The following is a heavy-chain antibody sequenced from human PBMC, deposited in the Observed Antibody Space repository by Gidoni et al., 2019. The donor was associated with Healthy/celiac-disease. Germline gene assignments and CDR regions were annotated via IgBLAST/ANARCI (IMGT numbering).Heavy chain of an antibody. D-gene: IGHD2-2*01. Sequence: EVQLVESGGGLVQPGGSLRLSCAASGFTFSSYGMSWVRQAPGKGLEWVANIKQDGSEKYYVDSVKGRFTISRDNAKNSLYLQMNSLRAEDTAVYYCASVLVPAAGELYYYYGMDVWGQGTTVTVSS. J-gene: IGHJ6*02. V-gene: IGHV3-7*01. CDR3: ASVLVPAAGELYYYYGMDV. CDR2: IKQDGSEK. CDR1: GFTFSSYG.